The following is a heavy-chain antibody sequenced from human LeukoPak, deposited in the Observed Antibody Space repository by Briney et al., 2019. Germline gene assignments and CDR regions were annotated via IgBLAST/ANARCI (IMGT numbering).Heavy chain of an antibody. CDR3: ARAGSSGWYVFDN. CDR2: IYASGST. V-gene: IGHV4-4*07. CDR1: GGSISNYY. J-gene: IGHJ4*02. Sequence: PSETLSLTCTVSGGSISNYYWGWIRQPAGKGLEWIGRIYASGSTNYNPSLKSRVTMSVDTSKNQLSLKLSSVTAADTAVYYCARAGSSGWYVFDNWGQGTVVTVSS. D-gene: IGHD6-19*01.